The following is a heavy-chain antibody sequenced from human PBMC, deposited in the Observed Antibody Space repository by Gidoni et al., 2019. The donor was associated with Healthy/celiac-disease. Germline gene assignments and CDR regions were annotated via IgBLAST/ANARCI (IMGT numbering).Heavy chain of an antibody. D-gene: IGHD1-1*01. CDR1: GGPVSRGSYH. CDR2: IYYSGRT. J-gene: IGHJ2*01. CDR3: ARGLFDRGTTTSSWYFDL. V-gene: IGHV4-61*01. Sequence: QVQLQESGPGLVKPSATLSLTCTVSGGPVSRGSYHWSWIRQPPGKGLEWIGYIYYSGRTNYNPSLKSRVTISVDTSKNQFSLKLSSVTAADTAVYYCARGLFDRGTTTSSWYFDLWGRGTLVTVSS.